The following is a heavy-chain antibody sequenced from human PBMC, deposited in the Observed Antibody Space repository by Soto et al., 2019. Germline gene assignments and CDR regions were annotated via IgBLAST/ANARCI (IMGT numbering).Heavy chain of an antibody. Sequence: QVQLQESGPGLVKPSQTLSLTCTVSGGSISSGGYYWRWIRQHPGKGLECIGHIYDSGTAYYSPSLVSRVTLSVDTSKNQFSLKLSSVTAADTAVYYCASDCGGDCAGYWGQGTLVTVAA. CDR1: GGSISSGGYY. CDR2: IYDSGTA. J-gene: IGHJ4*02. V-gene: IGHV4-31*03. CDR3: ASDCGGDCAGY. D-gene: IGHD2-21*02.